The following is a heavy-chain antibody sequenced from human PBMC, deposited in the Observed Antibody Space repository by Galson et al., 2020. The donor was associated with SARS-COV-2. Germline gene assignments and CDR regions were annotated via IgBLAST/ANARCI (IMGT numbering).Heavy chain of an antibody. J-gene: IGHJ4*02. Sequence: GGSLRLSCAASGFTFSSYGMHWVRQAPGKGLEWVALISFDGSNKYYADSVKGRFTISRDNSRNTLYLQMNSLRPEDTAVYCCAKRAGFSGSYSIDYWGQGTLVTVSS. V-gene: IGHV3-30*18. D-gene: IGHD1-26*01. CDR3: AKRAGFSGSYSIDY. CDR1: GFTFSSYG. CDR2: ISFDGSNK.